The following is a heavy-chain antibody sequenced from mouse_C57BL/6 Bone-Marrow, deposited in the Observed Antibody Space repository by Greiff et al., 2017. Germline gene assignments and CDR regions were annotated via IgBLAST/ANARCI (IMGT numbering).Heavy chain of an antibody. V-gene: IGHV5-2*01. Sequence: EVQVVESGGGLVQPGESLKLSCESNEYAFPSHDMSWVRKTPEKRLELVAAINSDGGSTYYPDTMERRFIISRDNTKKTLYLQMRSLRSEDTALYDCARHGYYYAMDYWGQGTSVTVSS. J-gene: IGHJ4*01. D-gene: IGHD2-2*01. CDR2: INSDGGST. CDR1: EYAFPSHD. CDR3: ARHGYYYAMDY.